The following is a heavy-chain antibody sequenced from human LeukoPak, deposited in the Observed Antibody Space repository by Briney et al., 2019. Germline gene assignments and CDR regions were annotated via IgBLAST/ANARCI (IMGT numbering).Heavy chain of an antibody. V-gene: IGHV3-23*01. J-gene: IGHJ6*03. D-gene: IGHD1-26*01. CDR3: AKGSGWEMSYYYYYMDV. Sequence: GGSLRLSCAASGFTFSTYGMSWVHQAPGKGLEWVSVIKGRFTISRDNSKNTLYLQMNSLRAEDTAVYYCAKGSGWEMSYYYYYMDVWGKGTTVTISS. CDR2: I. CDR1: GFTFSTYG.